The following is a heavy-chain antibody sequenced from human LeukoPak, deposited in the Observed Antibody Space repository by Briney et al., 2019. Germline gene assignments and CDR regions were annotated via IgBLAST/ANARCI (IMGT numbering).Heavy chain of an antibody. CDR1: GFTFSIYG. CDR2: VSYDGSNK. Sequence: GGSLRLSCAASGFTFSIYGTHWVRQAPGKGLEWVAFVSYDGSNKHYADSVKGRFTISRDNAKYSLYLQMNSLRAEDTAVYYCAREYYYDSSGLPPGWFDPWGQGTLVTVSS. D-gene: IGHD3-22*01. J-gene: IGHJ5*02. CDR3: AREYYYDSSGLPPGWFDP. V-gene: IGHV3-30*03.